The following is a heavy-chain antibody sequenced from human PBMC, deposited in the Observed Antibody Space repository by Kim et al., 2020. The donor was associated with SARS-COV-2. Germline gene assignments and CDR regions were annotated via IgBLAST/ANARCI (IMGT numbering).Heavy chain of an antibody. CDR1: GFTFSSYS. CDR2: INSNSSSI. CDR3: AREGSDCYYGMDF. Sequence: GGSLRLSCAASGFTFSSYSMNWVRQAPGKGLEWVSYINSNSSSIYYADSVKGRFTISRDNAKNTLYLQMNRLRDEDTAVYYCAREGSDCYYGMDFWGQGTTVTVSS. V-gene: IGHV3-48*02. J-gene: IGHJ6*02.